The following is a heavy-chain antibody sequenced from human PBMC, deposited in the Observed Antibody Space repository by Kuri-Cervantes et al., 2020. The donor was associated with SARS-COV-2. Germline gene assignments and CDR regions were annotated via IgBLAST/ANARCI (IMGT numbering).Heavy chain of an antibody. V-gene: IGHV1-69*13. CDR1: GYTFTSYA. D-gene: IGHD1-7*01. CDR2: IIPIFGTA. J-gene: IGHJ6*02. CDR3: ARANWRGITGTPTRYYYYYYGMDV. Sequence: SVKVSCKASGYTFTSYAITWVRQAPGQGLEWMGGIIPIFGTANYAQKFQGRVTITADESTSTAYMELSSLRSEDTAVYYCARANWRGITGTPTRYYYYYYGMDVWGQGTTVTVSS.